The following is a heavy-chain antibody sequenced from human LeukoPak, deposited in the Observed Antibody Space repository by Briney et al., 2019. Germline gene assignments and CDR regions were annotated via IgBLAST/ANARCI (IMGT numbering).Heavy chain of an antibody. D-gene: IGHD5-18*01. J-gene: IGHJ4*02. Sequence: PGGSLRLSCAASGFTFSNAWMSWVRQAPGKRLGWVGRIKSKTDGGTTDYAAPVKGRFTISRDDSKNTLYLQMNSLKTEDTAVYYCTTSVRGYSYVGYWGQGTLVTVSS. CDR1: GFTFSNAW. CDR3: TTSVRGYSYVGY. V-gene: IGHV3-15*01. CDR2: IKSKTDGGTT.